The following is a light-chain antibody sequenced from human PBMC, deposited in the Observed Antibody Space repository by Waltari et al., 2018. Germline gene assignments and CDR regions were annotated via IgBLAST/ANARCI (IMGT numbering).Light chain of an antibody. CDR1: QSVSSSY. CDR3: QQYGSSPGT. J-gene: IGKJ1*01. Sequence: EIVLTQSPATLPFSPGERATFSCRASQSVSSSYLAWYQQKPGQAPRLLIYGSSSRATGIPDRFSGSGSGTDFTLTISRLEPEDFAVYYCQQYGSSPGTFGQGTKVEIK. CDR2: GSS. V-gene: IGKV3-20*01.